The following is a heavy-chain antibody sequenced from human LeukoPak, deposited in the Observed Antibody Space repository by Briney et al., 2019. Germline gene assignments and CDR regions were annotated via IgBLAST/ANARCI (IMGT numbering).Heavy chain of an antibody. D-gene: IGHD3-3*01. CDR1: GFIFSSYS. V-gene: IGHV3-21*01. CDR2: ISSSSSYI. J-gene: IGHJ5*02. Sequence: GGSLRLSCAASGFIFSSYSMNWVRQAPGKGLEWVSSISSSSSYIYYADSVKGRFTISRDNAKNSLYLQMNSLRAEDTAVYYCAREMKVVWSASMSWFDPWGQGTLVTVSS. CDR3: AREMKVVWSASMSWFDP.